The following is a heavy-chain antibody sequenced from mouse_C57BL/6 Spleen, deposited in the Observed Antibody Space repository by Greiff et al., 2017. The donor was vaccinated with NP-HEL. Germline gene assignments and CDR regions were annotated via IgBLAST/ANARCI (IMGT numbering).Heavy chain of an antibody. CDR3: ARRWDYYAMDY. CDR1: GYTFTSYG. CDR2: IYPGSGNT. Sequence: QVQLQQSGAELARPGASVKLSCKASGYTFTSYGISWVKQRTGQGLEWIGEIYPGSGNTYYNEKFKGKATLTADKSSSTAYMELRSLTSEDSAVYFCARRWDYYAMDYWGQGTSVTVSS. J-gene: IGHJ4*01. V-gene: IGHV1-81*01. D-gene: IGHD4-1*01.